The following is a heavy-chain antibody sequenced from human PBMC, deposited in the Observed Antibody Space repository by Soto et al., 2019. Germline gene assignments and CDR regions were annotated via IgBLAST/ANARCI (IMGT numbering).Heavy chain of an antibody. CDR1: GYTFTGYY. CDR2: INPNSVAT. D-gene: IGHD2-15*01. CDR3: APPRYCSASRCPTYCNGLDV. V-gene: IGHV1-2*02. Sequence: SVKVSCKTSGYTFTGYYIHWVRQAPGQGLEWMGWINPNSVATNYAQQFMGRVTMTKDKSISTAYLELSRLSSHDTAVYYCAPPRYCSASRCPTYCNGLDVWGQGTRLTASS. J-gene: IGHJ6*02.